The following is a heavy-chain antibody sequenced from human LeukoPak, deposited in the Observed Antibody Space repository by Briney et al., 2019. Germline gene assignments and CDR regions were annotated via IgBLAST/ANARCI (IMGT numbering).Heavy chain of an antibody. V-gene: IGHV1-69*06. CDR1: GGTFSSYA. CDR2: IIPIFGTA. Sequence: GASVKVSCKASGGTFSSYAISWVRQAPGQGLEWVGGIIPIFGTANYAQKFQGRVTITADKSTSTAYMELSSLRSEDTAVYYCASWPSDSSLHLDPWGQGTLVTVSS. D-gene: IGHD6-6*01. CDR3: ASWPSDSSLHLDP. J-gene: IGHJ5*02.